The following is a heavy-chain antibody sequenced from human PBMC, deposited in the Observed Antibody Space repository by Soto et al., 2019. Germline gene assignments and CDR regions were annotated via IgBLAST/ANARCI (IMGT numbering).Heavy chain of an antibody. Sequence: QVQLVESGGGVVQPGRSLRLSCAASGFTFSSYAMHWFRQAPGKGLEWVAVISYDGSNKYYADSVKGRFTISRDNSKNTLYLQMNSRRAEDTAVYYCAREGLWFGEFNYWGQGTLVTVSS. CDR1: GFTFSSYA. CDR2: ISYDGSNK. D-gene: IGHD3-10*01. V-gene: IGHV3-30-3*01. J-gene: IGHJ4*02. CDR3: AREGLWFGEFNY.